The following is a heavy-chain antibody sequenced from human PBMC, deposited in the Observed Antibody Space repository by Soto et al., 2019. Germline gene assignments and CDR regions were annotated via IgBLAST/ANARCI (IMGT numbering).Heavy chain of an antibody. V-gene: IGHV3-66*01. D-gene: IGHD2-15*01. Sequence: EVQLVESGGGLVQPGGSLRLSCVASGLTVSGKYMTWFRQAPGKGLEWVSIIYSGGSTDYPGSVKGRYTISRDNSKEQLDLQMNGLRVEDTAVYYCASMLPGGMFAFDIWGQGTTVTVSS. CDR2: IYSGGST. CDR3: ASMLPGGMFAFDI. CDR1: GLTVSGKY. J-gene: IGHJ3*02.